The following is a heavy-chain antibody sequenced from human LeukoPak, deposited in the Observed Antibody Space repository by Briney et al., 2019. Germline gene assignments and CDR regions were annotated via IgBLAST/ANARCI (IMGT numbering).Heavy chain of an antibody. V-gene: IGHV3-74*01. CDR1: GFAFSDYW. Sequence: GGSLRLSCAASGFAFSDYWMHWVRQAQGKGLVWVSLIHSDGSRTNYADSVKGRFTISRDNAKNTLYLQMNSLSAEDTAVYYCARDRGYSSDYWGQGTLVTVSS. CDR3: ARDRGYSSDY. D-gene: IGHD6-13*01. CDR2: IHSDGSRT. J-gene: IGHJ4*02.